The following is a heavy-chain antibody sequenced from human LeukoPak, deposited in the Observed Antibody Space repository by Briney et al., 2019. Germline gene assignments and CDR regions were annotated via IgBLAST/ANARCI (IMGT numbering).Heavy chain of an antibody. V-gene: IGHV3-23*01. CDR1: GFTFRNYA. J-gene: IGHJ4*02. CDR3: AKGLYGSGSSPDF. Sequence: PGGSLRLSCAASGFTFRNYAMTWVRQAPGKGLEWVPGINDSGSSTYYADSVKGRLTISRDNAKNTVYLQMNSLRVEDTAVYYCAKGLYGSGSSPDFWGQGTLVTVSS. D-gene: IGHD3-10*01. CDR2: INDSGSST.